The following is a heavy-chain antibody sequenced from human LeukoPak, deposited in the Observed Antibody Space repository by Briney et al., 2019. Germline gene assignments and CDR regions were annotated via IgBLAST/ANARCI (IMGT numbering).Heavy chain of an antibody. CDR1: GYTFTSYA. Sequence: ASVKASCKASGYTFTSYAMHWVRQAPGQRLEWMGWINAGNGNTKYSQKFQGRVTITRDTSASTAYMELSSLRSEDTAVYYCARDLWHDSGSYSDYWGQGTLVTVSS. CDR3: ARDLWHDSGSYSDY. V-gene: IGHV1-3*01. CDR2: INAGNGNT. D-gene: IGHD1-26*01. J-gene: IGHJ4*02.